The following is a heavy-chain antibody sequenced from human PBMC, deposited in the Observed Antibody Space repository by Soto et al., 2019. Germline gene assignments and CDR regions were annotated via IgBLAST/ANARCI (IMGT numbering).Heavy chain of an antibody. CDR3: ARDLIRGGFYSNLGNYYYGMDV. CDR2: IIPIFGTA. J-gene: IGHJ6*02. CDR1: GGTFSSYA. V-gene: IGHV1-69*13. Sequence: GASVKVSCKASGGTFSSYAISWVRQAPGQGLEWMGGIIPIFGTANYAQKFQGRVTITADESTSTAYMELSSLRSEDTAVYYCARDLIRGGFYSNLGNYYYGMDVWGQGTTVTVSS. D-gene: IGHD4-4*01.